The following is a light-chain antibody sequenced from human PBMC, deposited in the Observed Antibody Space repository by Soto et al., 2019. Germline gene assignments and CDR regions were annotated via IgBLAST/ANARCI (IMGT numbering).Light chain of an antibody. V-gene: IGKV3-15*01. CDR2: GAS. CDR1: QSASSS. J-gene: IGKJ1*01. CDR3: QQSNDWPPT. Sequence: SQSPGTEALSPCGRAPLSCRPSQSASSSYLAWYHQKPDQAPRLLIYGASTRATGMPARFSGSGSGTEFTLTISSLQPEDFAAYYCQQSNDWPPTFGQGTKVDIK.